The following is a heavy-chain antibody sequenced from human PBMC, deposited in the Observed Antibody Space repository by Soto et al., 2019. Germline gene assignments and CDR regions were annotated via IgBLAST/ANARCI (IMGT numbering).Heavy chain of an antibody. CDR2: INHSGST. Sequence: SETLSLTCAVYGGSFSGYYWSWIRQPPGKGLEWIGEINHSGSTNYNPSLKSRVTISVDTSKNQFSLKLSSVTAADTAVYYCARPAISRSGYYTGRGNWFDPWGQGTLVTVSS. J-gene: IGHJ5*02. D-gene: IGHD3-3*01. CDR1: GGSFSGYY. CDR3: ARPAISRSGYYTGRGNWFDP. V-gene: IGHV4-34*01.